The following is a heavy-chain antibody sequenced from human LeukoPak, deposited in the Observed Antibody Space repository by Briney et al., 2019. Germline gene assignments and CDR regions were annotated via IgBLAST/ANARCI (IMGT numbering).Heavy chain of an antibody. V-gene: IGHV1-2*02. Sequence: GASVKVSCKASGYTFTGYYMHWVRQAPGQGLEWMGWINPNSGGTNYAKKFQGRVTMTRDTSISTAYMKLSGLRSDDTAVYYCAIIVATIGPFDYWGQGTLVTVSS. D-gene: IGHD5-12*01. CDR3: AIIVATIGPFDY. CDR1: GYTFTGYY. J-gene: IGHJ4*02. CDR2: INPNSGGT.